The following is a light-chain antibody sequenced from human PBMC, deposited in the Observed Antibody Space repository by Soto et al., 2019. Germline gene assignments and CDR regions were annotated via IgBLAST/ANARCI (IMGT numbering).Light chain of an antibody. V-gene: IGKV1-39*01. Sequence: NQMTQSPSSLSASVGDRVTITCRASQSISNYLNWYQQKPGKAPTLLIYDASSLDSGVPSRFSGSGSGTDFTLTISSLQSEDFAVYYCQQYNNWPWTFGQGTKADNK. CDR2: DAS. CDR3: QQYNNWPWT. J-gene: IGKJ1*01. CDR1: QSISNY.